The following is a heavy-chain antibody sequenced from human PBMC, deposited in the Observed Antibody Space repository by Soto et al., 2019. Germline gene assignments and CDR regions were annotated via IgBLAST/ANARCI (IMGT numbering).Heavy chain of an antibody. V-gene: IGHV1-8*01. D-gene: IGHD2-2*01. J-gene: IGHJ6*03. CDR2: MNPNSDNI. CDR3: ARGVRGYCSSRSCYARADYYYYMDV. Sequence: QVQLVQSGAEVKKPGASVKVSCKASGYTFTSYDINWVRQATGQELEWMGWMNPNSDNIGYAQKFQGRVTMTRNTSISTAYMELSSLRSEDTAVYYCARGVRGYCSSRSCYARADYYYYMDVWGTGTTVTVSS. CDR1: GYTFTSYD.